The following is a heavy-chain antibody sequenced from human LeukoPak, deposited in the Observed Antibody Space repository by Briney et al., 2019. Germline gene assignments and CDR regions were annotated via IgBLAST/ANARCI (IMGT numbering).Heavy chain of an antibody. CDR2: ISWNSGSI. D-gene: IGHD6-19*01. J-gene: IGHJ5*02. CDR1: GFTFDDYA. Sequence: PGRSLRLSCAASGFTFDDYAMHWVRQAPGKGLEWVSGISWNSGSIGYADSVKGRFTISRDNAKNSLYLQMNSLRAEDTALYYCAKDQGSSGWNWFDPWGQGTLVTVSS. V-gene: IGHV3-9*01. CDR3: AKDQGSSGWNWFDP.